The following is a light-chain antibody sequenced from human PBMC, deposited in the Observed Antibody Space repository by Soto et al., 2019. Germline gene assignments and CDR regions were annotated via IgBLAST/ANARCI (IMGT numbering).Light chain of an antibody. CDR1: SSDVGGYTY. CDR2: DVS. J-gene: IGLJ3*02. V-gene: IGLV2-11*01. CDR3: CSYGGSYTWV. Sequence: QSVLTQPRSVSGSPGQSVTISCTGTSSDVGGYTYVSWYQQHPGRAPKLMIYDVSKRPSGVPDRFSGSKSGNTASLTISGLQAEDEAEYYCCSYGGSYTWVFGGGTKVTVL.